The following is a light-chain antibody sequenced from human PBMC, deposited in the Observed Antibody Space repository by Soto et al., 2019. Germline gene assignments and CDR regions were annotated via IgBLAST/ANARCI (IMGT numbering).Light chain of an antibody. V-gene: IGKV1-8*01. CDR3: QQYYGYPLT. CDR1: EGIYSH. CDR2: ATS. J-gene: IGKJ4*01. Sequence: AIRMTQSPSSLSASTGDRVTITCRASEGIYSHLAWYQQKPGKAPKLLIYATSTMQSGVPSRFSGSGSGTDFTLTIRYLQSEDFATYYCQQYYGYPLTFGGGTKVEVK.